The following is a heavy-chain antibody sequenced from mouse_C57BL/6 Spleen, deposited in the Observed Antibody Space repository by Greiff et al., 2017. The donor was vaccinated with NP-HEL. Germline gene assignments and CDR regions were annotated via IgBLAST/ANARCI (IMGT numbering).Heavy chain of an antibody. CDR2: IDPSDSYT. D-gene: IGHD2-3*01. CDR3: ARSGLYDVYWDYYAMDY. Sequence: QVQLQQPGAELVRPGTSVKLSCKASGYTFTSYWMHWVKQRPGQGLEWIGVIDPSDSYTNYNQKFKGKATLTVDTSSSTAYMQLSSLTSEDSAVYYCARSGLYDVYWDYYAMDYWGQGTSVTVSS. V-gene: IGHV1-59*01. J-gene: IGHJ4*01. CDR1: GYTFTSYW.